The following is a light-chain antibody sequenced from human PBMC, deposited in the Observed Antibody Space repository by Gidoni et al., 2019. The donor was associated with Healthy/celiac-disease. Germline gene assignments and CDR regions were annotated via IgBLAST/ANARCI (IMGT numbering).Light chain of an antibody. Sequence: DIQMTQSPSPLSASVGDRVTITCRASQSISSWLAWYQQKPGKAHKLLIYKASSLESGVPSRFSGSGSGTEFTLTISSLQPDDFATYYCQQYNSYLFTFGPGTKVDIK. V-gene: IGKV1-5*03. J-gene: IGKJ3*01. CDR1: QSISSW. CDR2: KAS. CDR3: QQYNSYLFT.